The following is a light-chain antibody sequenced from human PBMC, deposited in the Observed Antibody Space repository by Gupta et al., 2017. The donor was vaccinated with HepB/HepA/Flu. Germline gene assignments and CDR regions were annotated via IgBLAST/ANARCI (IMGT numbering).Light chain of an antibody. CDR3: QQEGRSPRT. CDR1: QSVSS. CDR2: GAS. J-gene: IGKJ1*01. V-gene: IGKV3-20*01. Sequence: EIVLTQSPGTLSLSPGEGATLSCRVSQSVSSIAWNQQKDGRSPTLLIYGASNRATGIADRFSGRESGTDITLTISRLGPEDFAVYYCQQEGRSPRTFGQGTKVEIK.